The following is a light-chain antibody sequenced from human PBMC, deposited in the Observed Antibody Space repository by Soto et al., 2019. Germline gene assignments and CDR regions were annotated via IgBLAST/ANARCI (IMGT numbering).Light chain of an antibody. CDR2: YDS. J-gene: IGLJ3*02. V-gene: IGLV3-21*04. CDR3: QVWDSSSDNRV. Sequence: SYELTQPPSVSVAPGKTARITCGGNNIGSKSVHWYQQKPGQAPVLVIYYDSERPSGIPERFSGSNSGNTATLTISRVEAADEADYYWQVWDSSSDNRVFGGGTKLTVL. CDR1: NIGSKS.